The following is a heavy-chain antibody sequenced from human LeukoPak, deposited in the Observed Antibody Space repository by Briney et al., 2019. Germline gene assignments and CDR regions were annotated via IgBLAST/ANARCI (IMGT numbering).Heavy chain of an antibody. CDR2: IRYDGSNK. Sequence: GGSLRLSCAAPGFTFISYGMHWVRKAPGKGLEGGPFIRYDGSNKYYADSVKGRFTISRDNSKNTLYLQMNSLRAEDTAVYYCAKEGDYYYYYIDVWGKGTTVTVSS. CDR1: GFTFISYG. CDR3: AKEGDYYYYYIDV. V-gene: IGHV3-30*02. D-gene: IGHD1-26*01. J-gene: IGHJ6*03.